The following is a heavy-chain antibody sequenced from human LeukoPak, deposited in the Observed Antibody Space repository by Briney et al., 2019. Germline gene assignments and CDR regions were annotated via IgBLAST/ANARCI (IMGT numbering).Heavy chain of an antibody. CDR1: GASISANY. CDR3: ARHAVVGATTDYFDY. CDR2: IYYSGST. Sequence: SETLSLTCSVSGASISANYWTWIRQPPGKGLEWIGYIYYSGSTNYNPSLKSRVTISVDTSKNPLSLKLSSVTAADTAVYYCARHAVVGATTDYFDYWGQGTLVTVSS. J-gene: IGHJ4*02. D-gene: IGHD1-26*01. V-gene: IGHV4-59*08.